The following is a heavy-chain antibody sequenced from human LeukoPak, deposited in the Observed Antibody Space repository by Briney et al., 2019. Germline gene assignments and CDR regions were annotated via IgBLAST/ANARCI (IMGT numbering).Heavy chain of an antibody. V-gene: IGHV4-39*07. D-gene: IGHD6-13*01. J-gene: IGHJ2*01. CDR3: ARAEISGYSSSWYPHWYFDL. CDR1: GGSISSSSYY. Sequence: SETLSLTCTVSGGSISSSSYYWGWIRQPPGKGLEWIGSIYYSGSTYYNPSLKSRVTISVDTSKNQFSLKLSSVTAADTAVYYCARAEISGYSSSWYPHWYFDLWGRGTLVTVSS. CDR2: IYYSGST.